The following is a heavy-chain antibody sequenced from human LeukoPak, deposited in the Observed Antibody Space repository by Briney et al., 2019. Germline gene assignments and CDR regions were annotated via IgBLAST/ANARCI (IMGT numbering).Heavy chain of an antibody. V-gene: IGHV3-20*04. J-gene: IGHJ4*02. CDR3: ASDGYSGSSH. CDR2: INWNGGST. Sequence: VGSLRLSCVASGFTFDDHGMSWVRQAPGKGLEWVSGINWNGGSTGYADSVKGRFTISRDNAKNSLYLQMNSLRAEDTALYYCASDGYSGSSHWGQGTLVIVSS. D-gene: IGHD1-26*01. CDR1: GFTFDDHG.